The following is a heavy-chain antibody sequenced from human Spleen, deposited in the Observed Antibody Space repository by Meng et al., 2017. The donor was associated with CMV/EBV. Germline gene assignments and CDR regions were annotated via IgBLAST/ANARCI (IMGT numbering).Heavy chain of an antibody. J-gene: IGHJ4*02. CDR2: ISSSGSTI. V-gene: IGHV3-48*03. CDR3: ARILKGAWLPIDY. D-gene: IGHD3-22*01. Sequence: GGSLRLSCAASGFTFDDYGMNWVRQAPGKGLEWVSYISSSGSTIYYADSVKGRFTISRDNAKNSLYLQMNSLRAEDTAVYYCARILKGAWLPIDYWGQGTLVTVSS. CDR1: GFTFDDYG.